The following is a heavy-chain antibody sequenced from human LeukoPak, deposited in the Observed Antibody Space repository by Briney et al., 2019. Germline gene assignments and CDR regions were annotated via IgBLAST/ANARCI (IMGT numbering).Heavy chain of an antibody. CDR1: GFTVSSNY. CDR3: AKGIAARPNIPFDY. D-gene: IGHD6-6*01. Sequence: GGSLRLSCAASGFTVSSNYMSWVRQAPGKGLEWVSVIYSGGSTYYADSVKGRFTISRDNSKNTLYLQMNSLRAEDTAVYYCAKGIAARPNIPFDYWGQGTLVTVSS. V-gene: IGHV3-53*01. CDR2: IYSGGST. J-gene: IGHJ4*02.